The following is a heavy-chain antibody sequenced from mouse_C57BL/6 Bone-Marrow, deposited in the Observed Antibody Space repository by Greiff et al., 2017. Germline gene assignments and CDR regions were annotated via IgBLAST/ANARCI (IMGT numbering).Heavy chain of an antibody. V-gene: IGHV5S21*01. CDR3: TRRVSHSYFDV. CDR1: GFTFSSYA. CDR2: ISSGGDYI. J-gene: IGHJ1*03. Sequence: EVKLMESGEGLVKPGGSLKLSCAASGFTFSSYAMSWVRQTPEKRLEWVAYISSGGDYIYYADTVKGRFTISRDNARNTLYLQMSSLKSEDTAMYYCTRRVSHSYFDVWGTGTTVTVSS.